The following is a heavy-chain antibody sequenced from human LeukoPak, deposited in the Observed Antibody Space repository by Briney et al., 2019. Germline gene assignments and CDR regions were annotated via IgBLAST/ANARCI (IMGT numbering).Heavy chain of an antibody. J-gene: IGHJ4*02. CDR2: IKQDGSDK. V-gene: IGHV3-7*01. CDR1: EFTFSNYW. D-gene: IGHD6-19*01. Sequence: PGGSLRLPCAASEFTFSNYWMSWVRQAPGKGLEWVANIKQDGSDKYYVDSVRGRFTISRDNAKNSLYLQMNSLRAEDTALYYCARDGWLNYFDYWGQGTLVTVSS. CDR3: ARDGWLNYFDY.